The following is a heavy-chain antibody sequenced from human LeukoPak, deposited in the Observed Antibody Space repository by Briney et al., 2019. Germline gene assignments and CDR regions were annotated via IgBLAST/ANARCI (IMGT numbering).Heavy chain of an antibody. CDR1: GGTFSSYA. D-gene: IGHD3-22*01. CDR3: ARADYYDSSGSPFDY. V-gene: IGHV1-69*05. CDR2: IIPIFGTA. Sequence: ASVKVSCKASGGTFSSYAISWVRQAPGQGLEWMGGIIPIFGTANYAQKFQGRVTITTDESTSTAYMELSSLRSEDTAVYYCARADYYDSSGSPFDYWGQGTLVTVSS. J-gene: IGHJ4*02.